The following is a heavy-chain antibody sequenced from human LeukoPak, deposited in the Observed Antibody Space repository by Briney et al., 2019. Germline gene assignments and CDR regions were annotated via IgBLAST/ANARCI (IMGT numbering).Heavy chain of an antibody. V-gene: IGHV4-34*08. CDR1: GFTFSSYE. J-gene: IGHJ4*02. Sequence: LRLSCAASGFTFSSYEMNWVRQAPGKGLEWIGEINHSGSTNYNPSLKSRVTISVDTSKNQFSLKLSSVTAADTAVYYCAAVVKPSKLWYGVDYWGQGTLVTVSS. CDR2: INHSGST. CDR3: AAVVKPSKLWYGVDY. D-gene: IGHD3-10*01.